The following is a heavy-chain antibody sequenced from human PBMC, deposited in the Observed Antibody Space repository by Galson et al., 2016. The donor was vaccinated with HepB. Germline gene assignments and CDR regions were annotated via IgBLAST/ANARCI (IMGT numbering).Heavy chain of an antibody. J-gene: IGHJ4*02. Sequence: SETLSLTCAVSGASITTTFHYWSWLRQPRGKGLEWIGAIYSSGSTFYNPSLKSRLIISADTSKKQNSLKLTSVSAADTAVYYCARGGLARYYSGSGTGYFDNWGQGTLVTVSS. D-gene: IGHD3-10*01. CDR3: ARGGLARYYSGSGTGYFDN. CDR2: IYSSGST. V-gene: IGHV4-39*01. CDR1: GASITTTFHY.